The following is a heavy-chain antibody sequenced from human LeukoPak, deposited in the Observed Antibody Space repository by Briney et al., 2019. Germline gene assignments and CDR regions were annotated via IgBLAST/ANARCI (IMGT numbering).Heavy chain of an antibody. J-gene: IGHJ4*02. D-gene: IGHD3-10*01. CDR2: IYISGST. CDR1: GDSISSGDYY. CDR3: ARQWVGVMTYFDY. Sequence: SETLSLTCTVSGDSISSGDYYWSWIRQPAGKGLEWIGRIYISGSTNYNPSLKSRVTISVDTSKNQFSLKVSSVTAADTAVYYCARQWVGVMTYFDYWGQGTLVTVSS. V-gene: IGHV4-61*02.